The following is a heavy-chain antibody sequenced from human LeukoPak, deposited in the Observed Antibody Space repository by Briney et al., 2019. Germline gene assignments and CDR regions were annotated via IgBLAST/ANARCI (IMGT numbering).Heavy chain of an antibody. Sequence: SVKVSCKASGGTFSSYAISWVRQAPGQGLGWMGGIIPIFGTANYAQKFQGRVTITTDESTSTAYMELSSLRSEDTAVYYCARSEGHRGRYYYYYYMDVWGKGTTVTVSS. CDR1: GGTFSSYA. J-gene: IGHJ6*03. CDR3: ARSEGHRGRYYYYYYMDV. D-gene: IGHD1-14*01. V-gene: IGHV1-69*05. CDR2: IIPIFGTA.